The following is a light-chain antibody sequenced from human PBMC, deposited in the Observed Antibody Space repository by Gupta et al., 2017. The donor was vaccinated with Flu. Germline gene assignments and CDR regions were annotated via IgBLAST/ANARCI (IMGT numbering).Light chain of an antibody. CDR2: AAS. V-gene: IGKV1-39*01. J-gene: IGKJ1*01. CDR3: QQTYSTPWT. Sequence: PSSLSASVGDRVTITCRASQSIRTYLNWYQQKPGKAPNLLIYAASTLQSGVPSRFSGSGSGTDFTLTISSLQPEDFAAYYCQQTYSTPWTFGQGTKVDI. CDR1: QSIRTY.